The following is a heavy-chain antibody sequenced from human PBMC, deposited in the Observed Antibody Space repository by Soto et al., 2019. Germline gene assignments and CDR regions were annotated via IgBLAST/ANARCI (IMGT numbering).Heavy chain of an antibody. CDR3: ASPPTYYYDSSGSMGAFDI. CDR2: IYYSGST. V-gene: IGHV4-39*01. J-gene: IGHJ3*02. Sequence: LCGGSISSSSYYWGWIRQPPGKGLEWIGSIYYSGSTYYNPSLKSRVTISVDTSKNQFSLKLSSVTAADTAVYYCASPPTYYYDSSGSMGAFDIWGQGTMVTVSS. D-gene: IGHD3-22*01. CDR1: GGSISSSSYY.